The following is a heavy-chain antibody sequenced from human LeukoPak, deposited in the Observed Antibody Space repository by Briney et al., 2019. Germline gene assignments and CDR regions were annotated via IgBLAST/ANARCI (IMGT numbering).Heavy chain of an antibody. CDR2: INGSGGST. CDR1: GFTFSSYA. Sequence: GGSLRLSCAASGFTFSSYAISSGPQAPARGVEWVSPINGSGGSTYYADYVKGRFTISRDNSKNTLYLQMNSLRAEDTAVYYCAKARTTYCSGGSCLTFDYWGQGTLVTVSS. V-gene: IGHV3-23*01. CDR3: AKARTTYCSGGSCLTFDY. D-gene: IGHD2-15*01. J-gene: IGHJ4*02.